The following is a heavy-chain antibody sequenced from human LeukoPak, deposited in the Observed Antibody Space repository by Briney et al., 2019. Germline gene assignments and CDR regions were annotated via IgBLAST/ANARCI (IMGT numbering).Heavy chain of an antibody. V-gene: IGHV1-2*02. D-gene: IGHD6-6*01. Sequence: ASVKVSCKASGYTFTGYYMHWVRQAPGQGLEWMGWINPNSGGTNYAQKFQGRVTMTRDTSISTAYMELSRLRSDDTAVYYCARAPPYSSSLGNWFDPWGQGTLVTVSS. CDR3: ARAPPYSSSLGNWFDP. CDR1: GYTFTGYY. CDR2: INPNSGGT. J-gene: IGHJ5*02.